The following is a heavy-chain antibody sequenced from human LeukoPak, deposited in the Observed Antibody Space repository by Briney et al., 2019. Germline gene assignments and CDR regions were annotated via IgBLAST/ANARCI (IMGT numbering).Heavy chain of an antibody. J-gene: IGHJ6*03. CDR2: IYTSGST. Sequence: SETLSLTCTVSGGSISSGSYYWSWIRQPAGKTLEWIGRIYTSGSTNYNPSLKSRVTISVDTSKNQFSLKLSSVTAADTAVYYCARVSRAMTALYYYYYMDVWGKGTTVTVSS. D-gene: IGHD2-2*01. V-gene: IGHV4-61*02. CDR3: ARVSRAMTALYYYYYMDV. CDR1: GGSISSGSYY.